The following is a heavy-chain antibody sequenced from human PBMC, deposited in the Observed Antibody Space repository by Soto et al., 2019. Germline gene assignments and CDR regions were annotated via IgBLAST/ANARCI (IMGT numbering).Heavy chain of an antibody. V-gene: IGHV3-48*03. D-gene: IGHD6-13*01. J-gene: IGHJ4*02. CDR3: AKQQLTGIDY. Sequence: GGSLRLSCAASEFTFSSYEMNWVRQAPGKGLEWVSYISSSGSTIYYADSVKGRFTISRDNAKNSLYLQMNSLRAEDTAVYYCAKQQLTGIDYWGQGTLVTVSS. CDR1: EFTFSSYE. CDR2: ISSSGSTI.